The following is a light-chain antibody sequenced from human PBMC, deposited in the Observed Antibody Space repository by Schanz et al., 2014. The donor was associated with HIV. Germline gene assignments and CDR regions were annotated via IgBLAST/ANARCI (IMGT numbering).Light chain of an antibody. V-gene: IGKV3-20*01. CDR3: QQYGALPES. CDR1: QSVSHIY. CDR2: GAS. J-gene: IGKJ2*03. Sequence: MVLTQSPGTLSLSPGERATLSCRASQSVSHIYLPWYQQKPGQAPRLLIYGASSRANGIPARFSGSGSGTDFTLTVSRLEPEDLAVYYCQQYGALPESFGQGTKLEIK.